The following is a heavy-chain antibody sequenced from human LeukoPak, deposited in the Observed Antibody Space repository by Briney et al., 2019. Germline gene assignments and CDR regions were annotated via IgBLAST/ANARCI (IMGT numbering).Heavy chain of an antibody. CDR3: ARENIAAAGTNYYYYYMDV. Sequence: SETLSLTCAVYGGSFSGYYWSWIRQPPGKGLEWIGEINHSGSTNYNPSLKSRVTISVDTSKNQFSLKLSSVTAADTAVYYCARENIAAAGTNYYYYYMDVWGKGTTVTVSS. D-gene: IGHD6-13*01. CDR1: GGSFSGYY. J-gene: IGHJ6*03. CDR2: INHSGST. V-gene: IGHV4-34*01.